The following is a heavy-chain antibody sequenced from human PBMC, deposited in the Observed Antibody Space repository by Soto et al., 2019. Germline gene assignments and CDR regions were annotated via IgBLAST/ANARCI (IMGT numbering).Heavy chain of an antibody. CDR1: GFTFSSYG. D-gene: IGHD5-18*01. CDR3: ARDPGYSNNWFDP. CDR2: IWYDGSNK. V-gene: IGHV3-33*01. J-gene: IGHJ5*02. Sequence: QVQLVESGGGVVQPGRSLRLSCAASGFTFSSYGMHWVRQAPGKGLEGVAVIWYDGSNKYYADSVKGRFTISRDNSKNTLYLQMNSLRAEDTAVYYCARDPGYSNNWFDPWGQGTLVTVSS.